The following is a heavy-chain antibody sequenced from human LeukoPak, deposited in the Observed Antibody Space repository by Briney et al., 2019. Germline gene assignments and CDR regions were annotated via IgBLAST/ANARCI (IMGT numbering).Heavy chain of an antibody. Sequence: GGSLRLSCAASGFTFSSYSMNWVRQAPGKGLKWVSSISSSSSYIYYADSVKGRFTISRDNAKNSLYLQMNSLRAEDTAVYYCASLTDYDILTGFAWWGQGTLVTVSS. D-gene: IGHD3-9*01. CDR2: ISSSSSYI. CDR1: GFTFSSYS. J-gene: IGHJ4*02. CDR3: ASLTDYDILTGFAW. V-gene: IGHV3-21*01.